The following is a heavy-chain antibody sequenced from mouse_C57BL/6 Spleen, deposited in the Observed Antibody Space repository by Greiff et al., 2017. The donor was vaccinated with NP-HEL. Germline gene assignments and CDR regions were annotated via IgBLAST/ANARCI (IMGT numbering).Heavy chain of an antibody. V-gene: IGHV1-42*01. D-gene: IGHD2-1*01. J-gene: IGHJ2*01. CDR3: ARRDYGNYVCFDY. Sequence: VQLQQSGPELVKPGASVKISCKASGYSFTGYYMNWVKQSPEKSLEWIGEINPSTGGTTYNQKFKAKATLTVDKSSSTAYMQLKSLTSEDSAVYYCARRDYGNYVCFDYWGQGTTLTVSS. CDR2: INPSTGGT. CDR1: GYSFTGYY.